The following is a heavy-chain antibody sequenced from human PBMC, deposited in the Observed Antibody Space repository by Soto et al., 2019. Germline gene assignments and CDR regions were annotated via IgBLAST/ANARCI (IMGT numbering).Heavy chain of an antibody. D-gene: IGHD6-13*01. CDR1: GGSVSSGSYY. V-gene: IGHV4-61*01. J-gene: IGHJ4*02. Sequence: PSETLSLTCTVSGGSVSSGSYYWSWIRQPPGKGLERIGYIYYSGSTNYNPSLKSRVTISVDTSKNQFSLKLSSVTAADTAVYYCARAPPSSWFPFFDYWGQGTLVTVSS. CDR2: IYYSGST. CDR3: ARAPPSSWFPFFDY.